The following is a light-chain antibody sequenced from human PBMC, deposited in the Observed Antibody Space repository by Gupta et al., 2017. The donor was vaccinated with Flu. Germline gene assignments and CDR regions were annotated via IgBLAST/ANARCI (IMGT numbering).Light chain of an antibody. J-gene: IGKJ5*01. CDR1: QSLVYSDCTPY. Sequence: DVVLTQSPLSLPVTLGQPASIPCRSSQSLVYSDCTPYLNWFQQRPGDSPSSLINKVSIRDSGVTARLSGSGAGTAFTLKISRVEAEDVGVYYCMEGTHWPPITFGQGTRLEMK. CDR2: KVS. CDR3: MEGTHWPPIT. V-gene: IGKV2-30*01.